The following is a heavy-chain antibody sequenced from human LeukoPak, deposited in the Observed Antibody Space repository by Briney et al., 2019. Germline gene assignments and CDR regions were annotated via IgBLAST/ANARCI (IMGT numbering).Heavy chain of an antibody. D-gene: IGHD6-19*01. Sequence: SVKVSCKASGGTFSSYAISWVRQAPGQGLEWMGRIIPILGIASYAQKFQGRVTITADKSTSTAYMELSSLRSEDTAVYYCASANYVRIAVAATDYWGQGTLVTVSS. CDR2: IIPILGIA. V-gene: IGHV1-69*04. CDR3: ASANYVRIAVAATDY. CDR1: GGTFSSYA. J-gene: IGHJ4*02.